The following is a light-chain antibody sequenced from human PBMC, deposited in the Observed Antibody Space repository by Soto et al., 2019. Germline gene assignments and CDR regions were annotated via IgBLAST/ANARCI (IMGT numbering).Light chain of an antibody. CDR2: AAS. CDR3: QQTYSNLWT. CDR1: QTVSRY. J-gene: IGKJ1*01. V-gene: IGKV1-39*01. Sequence: DIQLTQSPSSLSASVGDTVTITCRASQTVSRYLNWYQQKSGTAPKLLIYAASTLHTGVPSRFRGRGSGTDFTLTINNLQREDFADYFCQQTYSNLWTFGQGTKVDIK.